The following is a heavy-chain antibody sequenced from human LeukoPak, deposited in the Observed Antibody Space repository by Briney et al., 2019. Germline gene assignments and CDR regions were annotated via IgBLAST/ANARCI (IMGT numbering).Heavy chain of an antibody. J-gene: IGHJ4*02. Sequence: GASVKVSCKTSGFVFSNYGFSWVRQVPGQGLEWMGWISAYNGNTNYAQKLQGRVTMTTDTSTSTAYMELRSLRSDDTAVYYCARRWFGESPLDYWGQGTLVTVSS. D-gene: IGHD3-10*01. CDR3: ARRWFGESPLDY. CDR2: ISAYNGNT. V-gene: IGHV1-18*01. CDR1: GFVFSNYG.